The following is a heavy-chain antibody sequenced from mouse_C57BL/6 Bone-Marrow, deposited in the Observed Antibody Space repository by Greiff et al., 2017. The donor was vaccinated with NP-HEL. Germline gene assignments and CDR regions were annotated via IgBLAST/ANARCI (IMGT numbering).Heavy chain of an antibody. CDR3: SEDSAVYYCALLRRGYFDV. Sequence: VQRVESGPELARPWASVKISCQAFYTFSRRVHFAIRDTNYWMQWVKQRPGQGLEWIGAIYPGNGDTSYNQKFKGKATFTADKSSSTAYMQLSSLTSEDSAVYYCALLRRGYFDVWGTGTTVTVSS. J-gene: IGHJ1*03. V-gene: IGHV1-87*01. CDR1: YTFSRRVH. D-gene: IGHD1-1*01. CDR2: GQGLEWIG.